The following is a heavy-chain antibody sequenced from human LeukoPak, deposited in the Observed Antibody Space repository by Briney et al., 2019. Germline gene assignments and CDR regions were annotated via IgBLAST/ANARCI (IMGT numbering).Heavy chain of an antibody. Sequence: GGSLRLSCAASGFTFSSYEMNWVGQAPGKGLECVSYISSSGRTIYYAYSVKGRFTIARDNAKNSLYMHMNTLRAEDTAVSYCARDSGSGYGSRGAFDYWGQGTLLTVSS. D-gene: IGHD5-12*01. CDR1: GFTFSSYE. CDR3: ARDSGSGYGSRGAFDY. CDR2: ISSSGRTI. J-gene: IGHJ4*02. V-gene: IGHV3-48*03.